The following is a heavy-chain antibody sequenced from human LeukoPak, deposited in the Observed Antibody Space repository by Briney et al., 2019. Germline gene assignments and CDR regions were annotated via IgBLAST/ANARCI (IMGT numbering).Heavy chain of an antibody. CDR1: GFTFSSYW. Sequence: GGSLRLSCAASGFTFSSYWMSWVRQAPGKGLEWVANIKQDGSEKYYVDSVKGRLTISRDNAKNSLYLQMNSLRAEDTAVYYCARELGYCSGGSCYDEDYYYGMDVWGQGTTVTVSS. J-gene: IGHJ6*02. V-gene: IGHV3-7*01. CDR3: ARELGYCSGGSCYDEDYYYGMDV. CDR2: IKQDGSEK. D-gene: IGHD2-15*01.